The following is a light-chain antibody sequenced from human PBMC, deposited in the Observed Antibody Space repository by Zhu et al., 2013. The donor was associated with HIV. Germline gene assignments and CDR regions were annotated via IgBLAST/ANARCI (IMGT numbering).Light chain of an antibody. V-gene: IGKV3-11*01. Sequence: EIVLTQSPATLSLSPGEGATLSCRASESVGNYLAWYQHKPGQAPRLLIYDASSRATGIPARFSGSGSGTDFTLTISRLEAEDSAVYYCQQYGLPPDTFGPGTRLDIK. CDR3: QQYGLPPDT. CDR1: ESVGNY. CDR2: DAS. J-gene: IGKJ5*01.